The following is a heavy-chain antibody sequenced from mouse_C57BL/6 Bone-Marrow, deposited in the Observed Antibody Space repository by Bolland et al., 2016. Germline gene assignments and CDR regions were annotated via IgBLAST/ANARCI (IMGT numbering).Heavy chain of an antibody. CDR3: ARDPFYYYEAY. CDR2: PGSGST. D-gene: IGHD1-1*01. Sequence: PGSGSTNYNENFKSKATLTVDTSSSTAYMQLSSLTSEDSAVYYCARDPFYYYEAYWGQGTLV. J-gene: IGHJ3*01. V-gene: IGHV1-55*01.